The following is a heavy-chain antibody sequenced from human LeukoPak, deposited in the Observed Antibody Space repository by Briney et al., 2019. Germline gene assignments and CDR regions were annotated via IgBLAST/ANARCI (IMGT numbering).Heavy chain of an antibody. V-gene: IGHV3-11*01. D-gene: IGHD5-18*01. J-gene: IGHJ4*02. CDR3: ARDSAYSYGLPLDY. Sequence: GGSLRLSCAASGFTFSDYYMSWIREAPGKGLEWVSYISSSGSTIYYADSVKGRFTISRDNAKNSLYLQMNSLRAEDTAVYYCARDSAYSYGLPLDYWGQGTLVTVSS. CDR2: ISSSGSTI. CDR1: GFTFSDYY.